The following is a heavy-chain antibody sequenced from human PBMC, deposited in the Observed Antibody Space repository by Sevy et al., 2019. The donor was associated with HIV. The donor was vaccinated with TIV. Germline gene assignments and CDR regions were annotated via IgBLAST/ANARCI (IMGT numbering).Heavy chain of an antibody. V-gene: IGHV3-48*01. D-gene: IGHD2-15*01. CDR1: GFTFSSYS. J-gene: IGHJ4*02. CDR3: ARDVLYCSFHY. CDR2: ISSSSSTI. Sequence: GGSLRLSCAASGFTFSSYSMNWVRQAPGKGLEWVSYISSSSSTIYYADSVKGRFTISRDNAKNSLYLQMNSLRAEDTAVYYCARDVLYCSFHYWGQGTLVTVSS.